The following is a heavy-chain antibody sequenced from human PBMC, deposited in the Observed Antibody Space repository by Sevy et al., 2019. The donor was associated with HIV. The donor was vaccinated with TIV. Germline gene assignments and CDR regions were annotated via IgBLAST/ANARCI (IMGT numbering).Heavy chain of an antibody. D-gene: IGHD3-3*01. CDR1: GFTVSTSY. J-gene: IGHJ4*02. Sequence: GGSLRLSCAAPGFTVSTSYMTWVRQAPGKGLESVSVIYSGGTTYYADSVKGRFTISRDNAMNSLYLQINSLRVEDAAVYYCVRDPHFDFWNGYYVNFDFWGQGTLVTVSS. CDR3: VRDPHFDFWNGYYVNFDF. CDR2: IYSGGTT. V-gene: IGHV3-53*01.